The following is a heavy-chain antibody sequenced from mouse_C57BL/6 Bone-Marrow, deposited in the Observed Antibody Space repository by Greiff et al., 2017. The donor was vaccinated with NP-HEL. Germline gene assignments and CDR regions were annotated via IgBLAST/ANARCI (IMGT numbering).Heavy chain of an antibody. J-gene: IGHJ3*01. CDR2: ISGGGGNT. V-gene: IGHV5-9*01. CDR1: GFTFSSYT. CDR3: ARLSYGSSPWFAY. Sequence: EVMLVESGGGLVKPGGSLKLSCAASGFTFSSYTMSWVRQTPEKRLEWVATISGGGGNTYYPDSVKGRFTISRDNAKNTLYLQMSSLRSEDTAVYYCARLSYGSSPWFAYWGQGTLVTVSA. D-gene: IGHD1-1*01.